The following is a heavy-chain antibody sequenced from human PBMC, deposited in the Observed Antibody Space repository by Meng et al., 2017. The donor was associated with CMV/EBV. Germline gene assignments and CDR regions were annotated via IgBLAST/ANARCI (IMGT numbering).Heavy chain of an antibody. D-gene: IGHD5-18*01. CDR3: ARDRTQWIQLRLQSDY. CDR1: GFTFSSYE. J-gene: IGHJ4*02. Sequence: GESLKISCAASGFTFSSYEMNWVRQAPGKGLEWVSYISSSSSTIYYADSVKGRFTISRDNAKNSLYLQMNSLRAEDTAVYYCARDRTQWIQLRLQSDYWGQGTLVTVSS. V-gene: IGHV3-48*03. CDR2: ISSSSSTI.